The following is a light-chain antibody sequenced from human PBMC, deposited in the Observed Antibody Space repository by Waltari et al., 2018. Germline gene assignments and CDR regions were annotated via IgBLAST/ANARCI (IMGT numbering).Light chain of an antibody. CDR1: QSLLYSDGKTY. V-gene: IGKV2-29*03. CDR3: MQSMHFPPT. CDR2: EVS. J-gene: IGKJ1*01. Sequence: VMTQTPLSLSVTPGQSASISCKSSQSLLYSDGKTYFYWYLQKAGQSPQLLISEVSRRFSGVPDRFTGSGSGTDFTLRISRVEAEDVGVYYCMQSMHFPPTFGQGTTVEIK.